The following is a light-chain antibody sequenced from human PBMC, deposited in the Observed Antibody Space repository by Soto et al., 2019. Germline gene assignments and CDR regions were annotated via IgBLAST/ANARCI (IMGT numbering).Light chain of an antibody. CDR2: GAS. CDR3: QQYNNLPQT. CDR1: QSVSSSY. V-gene: IGKV3-15*01. Sequence: EIVMTQSPATLSVSPGERATLSCRASQSVSSSYLAWYQQKPGQAPRLLIYGASTRATGIPARFSGSVSGTAFTLTISNLQSEDFAVYYCQQYNNLPQTFGQGTKLESK. J-gene: IGKJ2*01.